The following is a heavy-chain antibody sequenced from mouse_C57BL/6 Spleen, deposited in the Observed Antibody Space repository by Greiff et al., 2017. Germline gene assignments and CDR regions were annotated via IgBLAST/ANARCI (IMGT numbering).Heavy chain of an antibody. V-gene: IGHV1-61*01. J-gene: IGHJ3*01. CDR3: ARLGNDERGAD. CDR2: IYPSDSDT. D-gene: IGHD2-12*01. CDR1: GYPFTSSW. Sequence: QVQLQQPGAELVRPGSSVKLSCKASGYPFTSSWMDWVKQRPGHGLEWLGNIYPSDSDTPSTQKFKDKATVTVDKSSSTAYMQLSSRTTEDSAVYDGARLGNDERGADWGQGTLVTVSA.